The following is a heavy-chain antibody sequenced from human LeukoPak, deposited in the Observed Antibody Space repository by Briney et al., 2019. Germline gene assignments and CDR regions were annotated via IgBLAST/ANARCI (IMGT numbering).Heavy chain of an antibody. CDR3: ARVRGYCSGGSCYNWFDP. CDR1: RFTFSAYN. D-gene: IGHD2-15*01. V-gene: IGHV3-48*02. Sequence: PGGSLRLSCAASRFTFSAYNMNWVRQAPGKGLEWVSYISSSSTTIYYADSVKGRFTISRDNAKNSLYLQMNSLRDEDTAVYYCARVRGYCSGGSCYNWFDPWGQGTLVTVSS. J-gene: IGHJ5*02. CDR2: ISSSSTTI.